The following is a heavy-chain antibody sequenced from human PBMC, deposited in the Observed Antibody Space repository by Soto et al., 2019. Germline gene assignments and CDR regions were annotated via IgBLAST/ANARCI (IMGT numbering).Heavy chain of an antibody. CDR2: VSDNGGSRGGT. D-gene: IGHD2-21*01. Sequence: EVELLESGGGLVQPGGSLRLSCKASGFMFNNSAMTWVRQPPGQGLPWVASVSDNGGSRGGTYYADSVKGRFTISRDNSKNTLYLQLDSLTGADTAVYYCARAKAVVIAALDIWGQGTMVTVSS. J-gene: IGHJ3*02. CDR3: ARAKAVVIAALDI. CDR1: GFMFNNSA. V-gene: IGHV3-23*01.